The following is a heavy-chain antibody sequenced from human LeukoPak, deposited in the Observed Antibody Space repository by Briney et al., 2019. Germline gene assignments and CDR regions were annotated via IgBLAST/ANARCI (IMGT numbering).Heavy chain of an antibody. J-gene: IGHJ4*02. CDR3: AKDRVIVEYYFDY. CDR2: TSGSGGST. CDR1: GFTFSSYA. Sequence: GGSLRLSCAASGFTFSSYAMSGVRQAPGKGLEWVSATSGSGGSTYYADSVKGRFTISRDNSKNTLYLQMNSLRAEDTAVYYCAKDRVIVEYYFDYWGQGTLVTVSS. V-gene: IGHV3-23*01. D-gene: IGHD3-22*01.